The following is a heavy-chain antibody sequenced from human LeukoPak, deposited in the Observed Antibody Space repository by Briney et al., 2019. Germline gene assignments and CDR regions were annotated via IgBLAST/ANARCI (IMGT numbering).Heavy chain of an antibody. CDR3: ARNGQFGVVDY. Sequence: GGSLRLSCAASGFTVSSNYMSWVRQAPGKGLEWVSVIYSGGSTYYADSVKGRFTISRDNSKNTLYLHMNSLRAEDTAVYYCARNGQFGVVDYWGQGTLVTVSS. CDR1: GFTVSSNY. CDR2: IYSGGST. J-gene: IGHJ4*02. V-gene: IGHV3-53*01. D-gene: IGHD3-3*01.